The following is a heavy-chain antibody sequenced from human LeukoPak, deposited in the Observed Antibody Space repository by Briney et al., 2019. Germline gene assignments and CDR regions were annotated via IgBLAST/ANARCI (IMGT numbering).Heavy chain of an antibody. CDR2: ICGSGGCT. CDR3: AKVGEPETTVFQKDYFDY. J-gene: IGHJ4*02. CDR1: GFTFNTYA. Sequence: GGSLRLSCEASGFTFNTYAIYWVRQAPGKGLEWVSGICGSGGCTYYADSVKGRLTISRDNSKNTVYLQMNSLRAEDTAVYYCAKVGEPETTVFQKDYFDYWGQGTLVTVSS. V-gene: IGHV3-23*01. D-gene: IGHD4-17*01.